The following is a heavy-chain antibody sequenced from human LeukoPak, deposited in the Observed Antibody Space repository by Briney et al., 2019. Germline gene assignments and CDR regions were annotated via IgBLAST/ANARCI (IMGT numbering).Heavy chain of an antibody. D-gene: IGHD3-10*01. CDR3: ARDEDGSGNLRGEYYGMDV. CDR2: ISAYNGNT. Sequence: ASVKVSCKASGYTFTSCGISWVRQAPGQGLEWMGWISAYNGNTNYAQKLQGRVTMTTDTSTSTAYMELRSLRSDDTAVYYCARDEDGSGNLRGEYYGMDVWGQGTTVTVSS. V-gene: IGHV1-18*01. J-gene: IGHJ6*02. CDR1: GYTFTSCG.